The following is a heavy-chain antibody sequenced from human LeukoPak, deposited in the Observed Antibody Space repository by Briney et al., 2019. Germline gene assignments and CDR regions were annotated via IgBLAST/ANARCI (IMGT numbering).Heavy chain of an antibody. CDR3: ATGGGIGVSHA. CDR1: GGSISSSRFY. CDR2: VSDSGRS. J-gene: IGHJ5*02. Sequence: SETLSLTCTVSGGSISSSRFYWNWIRQPPGKGLEWIGSVSDSGRSYSNPSLKSRVTVFADTSKNQFYLRLSSVTAADTALYYCATGGGIGVSHAWGQGTLVPVSS. D-gene: IGHD3-3*01. V-gene: IGHV4-39*01.